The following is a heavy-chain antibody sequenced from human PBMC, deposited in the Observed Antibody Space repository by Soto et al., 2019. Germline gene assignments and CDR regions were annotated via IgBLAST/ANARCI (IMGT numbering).Heavy chain of an antibody. CDR3: ATYYYDSSGYYFDY. V-gene: IGHV3-21*01. J-gene: IGHJ4*02. CDR1: GFTFSSYS. D-gene: IGHD3-22*01. Sequence: GESLKISCAASGFTFSSYSMNWVRQAPGKGLEWVSSISSSSSYIYYADSVKGRFTISRDNAKNSLYLQMNSLRAEDTAVYYCATYYYDSSGYYFDYWGQGTLVTVSS. CDR2: ISSSSSYI.